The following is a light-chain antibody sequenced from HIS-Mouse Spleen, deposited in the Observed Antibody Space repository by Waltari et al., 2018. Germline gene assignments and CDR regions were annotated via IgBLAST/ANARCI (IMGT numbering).Light chain of an antibody. CDR3: QAWDSSTGVV. V-gene: IGLV3-1*01. CDR2: QVS. CDR1: KLGEQY. Sequence: SYELTQPPSVSVSQGQTASIPCLGTKLGEQYACWSQQKPGHSPVLVIYQVSKRPSGIPERFSGSNSGNTATLTISGTQAMDEADYYCQAWDSSTGVVFGGGTKLTVL. J-gene: IGLJ2*01.